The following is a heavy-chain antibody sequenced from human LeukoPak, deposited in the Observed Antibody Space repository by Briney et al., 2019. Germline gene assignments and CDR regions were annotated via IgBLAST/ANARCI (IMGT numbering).Heavy chain of an antibody. Sequence: PGRSLRLSCSASGFTFSSNGMHWVRQDPGKGLEWVAVISYDGSNKYYADSVKGRFTISRDNSKNTLYLQMNSLRAEDTAVYYCAKPGIAAAGTKGVWFDPWGQGTLVTVSS. V-gene: IGHV3-30*18. J-gene: IGHJ5*02. CDR3: AKPGIAAAGTKGVWFDP. CDR1: GFTFSSNG. D-gene: IGHD6-13*01. CDR2: ISYDGSNK.